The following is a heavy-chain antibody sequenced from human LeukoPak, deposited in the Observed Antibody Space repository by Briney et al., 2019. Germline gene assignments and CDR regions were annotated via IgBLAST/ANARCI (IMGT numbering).Heavy chain of an antibody. CDR1: GYTFTGYY. CDR2: INPNSGGT. Sequence: ASAKVSCKASGYTFTGYYMHWVRQAPGQGLEWMGRINPNSGGTNYAQKFQGRVTMTRDTSISTAYMELSRLRSDDTAVYYCARVVRYGSGRFSGDYWGQGTLVTVSS. CDR3: ARVVRYGSGRFSGDY. D-gene: IGHD3-10*01. J-gene: IGHJ4*02. V-gene: IGHV1-2*06.